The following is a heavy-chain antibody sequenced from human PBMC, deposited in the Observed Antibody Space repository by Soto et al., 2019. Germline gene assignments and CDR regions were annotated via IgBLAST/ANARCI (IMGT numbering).Heavy chain of an antibody. CDR1: GFTFSSYS. J-gene: IGHJ4*02. CDR3: ARGPHQRHSSSSSVYFDY. D-gene: IGHD6-6*01. CDR2: ISSSSSYI. V-gene: IGHV3-21*01. Sequence: GGSLRLSCAASGFTFSSYSMNWVRQAPGKGLEWVSSISSSSSYIYYADSVKGRFTISRDNAKNSLYLQINSLRAEDTAVYYCARGPHQRHSSSSSVYFDYWGQGTLVTVSS.